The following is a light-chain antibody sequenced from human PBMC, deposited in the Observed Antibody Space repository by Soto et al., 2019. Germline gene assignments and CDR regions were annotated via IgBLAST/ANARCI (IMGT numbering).Light chain of an antibody. V-gene: IGKV3-20*01. CDR3: HQHSGYSET. CDR2: RAS. Sequence: LVFPQSPDTLSLSPGERAALSSRPSQTVNNNYVAWYQQKPGQAPRLLIFRASNKATGIPDRFSGSGSGTEFILTISGLEPEDSGIYHCHQHSGYSETFGQGTKVDI. J-gene: IGKJ1*01. CDR1: QTVNNNY.